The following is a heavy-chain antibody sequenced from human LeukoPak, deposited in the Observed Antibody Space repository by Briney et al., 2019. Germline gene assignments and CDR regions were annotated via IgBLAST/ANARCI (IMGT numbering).Heavy chain of an antibody. J-gene: IGHJ5*02. D-gene: IGHD3-10*01. CDR3: ARAALSMVRGFAFDP. CDR1: GGSISSSSYF. CDR2: IYYSGST. Sequence: SETPSLTCTVSGGSISSSSYFWGWIRQPPGKGLEWIGYIYYSGSTNYNPSLKSRVTISVDTSKNQFSLKLSSVTAADTAVYYCARAALSMVRGFAFDPWGQGTLVTVSS. V-gene: IGHV4-61*05.